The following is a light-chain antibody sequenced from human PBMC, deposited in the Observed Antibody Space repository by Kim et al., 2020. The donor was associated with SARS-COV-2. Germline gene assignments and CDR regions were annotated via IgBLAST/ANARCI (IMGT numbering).Light chain of an antibody. CDR2: FAS. V-gene: IGKV6D-21*02. J-gene: IGKJ2*01. CDR3: LQTSTLPYT. CDR1: QSIGTN. Sequence: SVTPKEKVTITCRASQSIGTNLHWYQQKPDQSPRLLIKFASQSISGVPSRFSGSGSGTDFTLTVNSLEAEDDAAYYCLQTSTLPYTFGQGTKLEI.